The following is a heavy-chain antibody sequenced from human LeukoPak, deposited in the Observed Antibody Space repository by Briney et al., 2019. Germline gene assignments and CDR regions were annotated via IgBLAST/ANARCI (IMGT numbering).Heavy chain of an antibody. CDR2: IYYSGTT. CDR1: GGSISSYY. J-gene: IGHJ4*02. CDR3: AREYSSSSWIDY. D-gene: IGHD6-6*01. Sequence: SETLSLTCTVSGGSISSYYWSWIRQPPGKALEWIGYIYYSGTTNYNPSLKSRVTMSVDTSKNQFSLKLSSVTAADTAVYYCAREYSSSSWIDYWGQGTLVTVSS. V-gene: IGHV4-59*12.